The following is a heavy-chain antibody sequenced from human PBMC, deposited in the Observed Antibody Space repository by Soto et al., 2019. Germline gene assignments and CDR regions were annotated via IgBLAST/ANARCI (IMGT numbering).Heavy chain of an antibody. V-gene: IGHV3-49*03. CDR2: IRSKAYGGTT. CDR3: TRVGLRWIYYYYGMDV. CDR1: GFTFGDYA. D-gene: IGHD3-16*01. Sequence: GGSLRLSCTASGFTFGDYAMSWFRQAPGKGLEWVGFIRSKAYGGTTEYAASVKGRFTISRDDSKSIAYLQMNSLKTEDTAVYYCTRVGLRWIYYYYGMDVWGQGTTVTVSS. J-gene: IGHJ6*02.